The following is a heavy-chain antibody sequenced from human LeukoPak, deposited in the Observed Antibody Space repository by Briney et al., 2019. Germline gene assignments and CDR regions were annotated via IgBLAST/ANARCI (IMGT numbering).Heavy chain of an antibody. J-gene: IGHJ4*02. CDR3: ASLYDSSGYFDY. D-gene: IGHD3-22*01. CDR2: TYYRSKWYN. V-gene: IGHV6-1*01. CDR1: GDSVSSNSAA. Sequence: SQTLSLTCAISGDSVSSNSAAWNWIRQSPSRGLEWLGRTYYRSKWYNDYAVSVKSRITINPDTSKNQFSLQQNSVTPEDTAVYYCASLYDSSGYFDYWGQGTLVTVSS.